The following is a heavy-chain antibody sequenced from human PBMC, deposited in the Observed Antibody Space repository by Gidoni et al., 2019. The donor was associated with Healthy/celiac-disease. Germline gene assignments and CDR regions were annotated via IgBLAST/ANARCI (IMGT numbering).Heavy chain of an antibody. Sequence: EVQLLESGGGLVQPGWSLSLSCAAAGFTFSSYAMSWVRQAPGKGLEWVSAISGSGGSTYYADSVKGRFTISRDNSKNTLYLQMNSLRAEDTAVYYCAKLQQLVRWFDPWGQGTLVTVSS. CDR1: GFTFSSYA. J-gene: IGHJ5*02. CDR3: AKLQQLVRWFDP. CDR2: ISGSGGST. D-gene: IGHD6-13*01. V-gene: IGHV3-23*01.